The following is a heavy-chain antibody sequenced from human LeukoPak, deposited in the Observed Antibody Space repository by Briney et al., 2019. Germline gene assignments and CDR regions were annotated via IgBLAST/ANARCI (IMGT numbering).Heavy chain of an antibody. D-gene: IGHD6-19*01. J-gene: IGHJ4*02. V-gene: IGHV4-34*01. CDR1: GGSFSGYH. Sequence: SETLSLTCAVYGGSFSGYHWSWIRQPPGKGVEWIGEINHIGSNNYNPSLKRRVNISVETSKNQVSLKLRSVTAAENAVYYCARGRDGRQKQCGGRWAFDYWGQGRWSPSPQ. CDR2: INHIGSN. CDR3: ARGRDGRQKQCGGRWAFDY.